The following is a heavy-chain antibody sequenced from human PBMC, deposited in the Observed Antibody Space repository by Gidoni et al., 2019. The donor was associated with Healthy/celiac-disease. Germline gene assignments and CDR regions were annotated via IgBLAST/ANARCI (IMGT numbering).Heavy chain of an antibody. CDR3: AKYGSATVTTLY. D-gene: IGHD4-17*01. CDR1: GFTFSSYA. J-gene: IGHJ4*02. Sequence: EVQLLESGGGLVQPGGSLRLSCAASGFTFSSYAMGWVRQAPGKGLEWVSAISGSGGSTYYADSVKGRFTISRDNSKNTLYLQMNSLRAEDTAVYYCAKYGSATVTTLYWGQGTLVTVSS. V-gene: IGHV3-23*01. CDR2: ISGSGGST.